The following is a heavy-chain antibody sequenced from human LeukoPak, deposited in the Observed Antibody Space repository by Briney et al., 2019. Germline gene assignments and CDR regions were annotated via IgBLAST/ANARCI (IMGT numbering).Heavy chain of an antibody. Sequence: GGSLRLSCAASGFTFSTYWMHWVRQAPGKGLVWVSRIKSDGSTNYADSVKGRFTISRDSAKNTVSLQMNSLRPEDTGVYYCARAPSEIGGYYPEYFRHWGQGTLVTVSS. CDR1: GFTFSTYW. J-gene: IGHJ1*01. D-gene: IGHD3-22*01. V-gene: IGHV3-74*01. CDR3: ARAPSEIGGYYPEYFRH. CDR2: IKSDGST.